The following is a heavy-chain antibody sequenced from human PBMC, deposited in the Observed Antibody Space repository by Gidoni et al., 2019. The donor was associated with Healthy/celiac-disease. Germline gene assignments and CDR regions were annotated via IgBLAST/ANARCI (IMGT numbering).Heavy chain of an antibody. CDR1: VGSFSGYY. CDR3: ARGAGADCSGGSCYSNYYYYGMDV. D-gene: IGHD2-15*01. Sequence: QVQLQQWCAGLLKPSETLSLTCAVYVGSFSGYYWSWIRPPPGKGLEWIGEINHSGSTNYNPSLKSRVTISVDTSKNQFSLKLSSVTAADTAVYYCARGAGADCSGGSCYSNYYYYGMDVWGQGTTVTVSS. V-gene: IGHV4-34*01. J-gene: IGHJ6*02. CDR2: INHSGST.